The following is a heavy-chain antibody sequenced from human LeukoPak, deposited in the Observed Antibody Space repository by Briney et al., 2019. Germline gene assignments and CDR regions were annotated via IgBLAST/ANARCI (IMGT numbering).Heavy chain of an antibody. J-gene: IGHJ4*02. CDR2: ITNDGSST. CDR3: TRDYRGTFDY. D-gene: IGHD1-26*01. V-gene: IGHV3-74*01. Sequence: GGSLRLSCAASGLTFSSHWMHWVRQAPGKGLVWVSRITNDGSSTTYADSVKGRFTISRDNAKNSLYLQMNSLRAEDTAIYYCTRDYRGTFDYWGQGTLVTVSS. CDR1: GLTFSSHW.